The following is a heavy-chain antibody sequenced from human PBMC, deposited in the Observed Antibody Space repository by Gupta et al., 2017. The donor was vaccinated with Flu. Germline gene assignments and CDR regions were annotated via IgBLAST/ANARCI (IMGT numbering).Heavy chain of an antibody. J-gene: IGHJ6*03. CDR1: SSD. V-gene: IGHV1-8*01. CDR2: MNPNSGNT. D-gene: IGHD5-12*01. Sequence: SSDIHWVRQATGQGLEWLGWMNPNSGNTGYAQKFQGRVTMTRNTSISTAYMELSSLRSEDTAVYYCSQSKGWLGRQSHFYYCYLNALGKWT. CDR3: SQSKGWLGRQSHFYYCYLNA.